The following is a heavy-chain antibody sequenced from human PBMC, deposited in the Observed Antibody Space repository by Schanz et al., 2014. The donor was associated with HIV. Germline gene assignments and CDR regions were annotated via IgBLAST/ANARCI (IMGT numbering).Heavy chain of an antibody. V-gene: IGHV1-8*02. CDR2: VNPKSGNT. CDR1: GYSFTSYD. J-gene: IGHJ6*02. D-gene: IGHD3-10*01. CDR3: ARITHHLRPSFGDYVYGMDV. Sequence: QVQLVQSGAEVKKPGASVKVSCKASGYSFTSYDINWVRQATGQGLEWMGWVNPKSGNTGYAQKFQGRVTMTRNTSISTAYMELSSLRSEDTAVYFCARITHHLRPSFGDYVYGMDVWGQGTTVTVSS.